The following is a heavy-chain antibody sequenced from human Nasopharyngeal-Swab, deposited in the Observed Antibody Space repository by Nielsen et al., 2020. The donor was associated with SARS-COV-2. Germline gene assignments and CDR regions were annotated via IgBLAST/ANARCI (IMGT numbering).Heavy chain of an antibody. J-gene: IGHJ6*03. CDR1: GGSISSSSYY. CDR3: ARLTVLLWFGEPTYMDV. CDR2: IYYSGST. D-gene: IGHD3-10*01. V-gene: IGHV4-39*01. Sequence: GSLRLSCTVSGGSISSSSYYWGWIRQPPGTGLEWSGSIYYSGSTYYNPSLKSRVTISVDTSKNHFSLKLSSATAADTAVYYCARLTVLLWFGEPTYMDVWGKGTMVTVSS.